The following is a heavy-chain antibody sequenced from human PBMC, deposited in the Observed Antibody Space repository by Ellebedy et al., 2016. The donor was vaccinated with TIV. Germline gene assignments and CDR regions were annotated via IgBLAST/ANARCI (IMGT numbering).Heavy chain of an antibody. CDR3: VRSGHSDGYFDY. D-gene: IGHD3-10*01. J-gene: IGHJ4*02. V-gene: IGHV3-23*03. Sequence: GGSLRLSCAASGFTFSSYALSWVRQAPGKGLEWVSVLYSDDKTYYADSVKGRFTFSRDNSRNTVSLQMSGLRAEDTAIYYCVRSGHSDGYFDYWGQGTLVTVSS. CDR2: LYSDDKT. CDR1: GFTFSSYA.